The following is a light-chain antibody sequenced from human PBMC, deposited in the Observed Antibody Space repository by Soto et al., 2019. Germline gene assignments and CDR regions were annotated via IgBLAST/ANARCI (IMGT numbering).Light chain of an antibody. J-gene: IGKJ1*01. V-gene: IGKV2-28*01. CDR3: KQAIRTLST. CDR1: QSLLHSNGYNY. Sequence: DIVMTQSPLSLPVTPGEPASISCRSSQSLLHSNGYNYLDWYLQKPGQSPQLLIYLGSNRASGVPNRFSGNGSDTDLTLKISRVEAEDVGVYYCKQAIRTLSTFGQETKVEIK. CDR2: LGS.